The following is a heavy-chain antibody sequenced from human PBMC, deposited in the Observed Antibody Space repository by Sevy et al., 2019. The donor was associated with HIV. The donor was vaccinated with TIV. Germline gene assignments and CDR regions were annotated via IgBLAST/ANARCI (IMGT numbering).Heavy chain of an antibody. V-gene: IGHV3-30*18. D-gene: IGHD5-18*01. J-gene: IGHJ4*02. Sequence: GGSLRLSCAASGFSFDRFAMHWVRQAPGKGLEWVALISYDGGNKYYADFVRGRFSMSRDNSKNTLFLQMNRLSPEDTGIYYCAKIPRGYSYASFLDSWGQGTPVTVSS. CDR2: ISYDGGNK. CDR1: GFSFDRFA. CDR3: AKIPRGYSYASFLDS.